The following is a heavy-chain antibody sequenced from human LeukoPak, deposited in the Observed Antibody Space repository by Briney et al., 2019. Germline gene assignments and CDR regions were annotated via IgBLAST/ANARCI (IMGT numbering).Heavy chain of an antibody. Sequence: GGSLRLSCAASGFTFDDYGMSWVRQAPGKGLEWVSGINWNGGSTGYADSVKGRFTISRDNAKNSLYLQMNSLRAEDTALCHCARVEAGAAISGGGEDSVYYYDYWGQGTLVTVSS. J-gene: IGHJ4*02. CDR3: ARVEAGAAISGGGEDSVYYYDY. V-gene: IGHV3-20*01. CDR2: INWNGGST. CDR1: GFTFDDYG. D-gene: IGHD6-19*01.